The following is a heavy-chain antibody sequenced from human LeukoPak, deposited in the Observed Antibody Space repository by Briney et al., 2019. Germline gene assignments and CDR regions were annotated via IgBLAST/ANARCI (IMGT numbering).Heavy chain of an antibody. J-gene: IGHJ6*03. Sequence: PGGSLRLSCAASGFTFSSHWMSWVRQAPGKGLEWVATIKQDGSEKYYVDSVKGRFTISRDNAKNSLYLQMNSLRAEDTAVYYCARARDDSSGYYYSDYYYMDVWGKGTTVTVSS. CDR1: GFTFSSHW. CDR3: ARARDDSSGYYYSDYYYMDV. D-gene: IGHD3-22*01. V-gene: IGHV3-7*01. CDR2: IKQDGSEK.